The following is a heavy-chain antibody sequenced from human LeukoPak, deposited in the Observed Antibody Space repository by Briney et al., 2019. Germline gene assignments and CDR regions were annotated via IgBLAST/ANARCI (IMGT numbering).Heavy chain of an antibody. CDR3: AKEGIRVGATAGY. J-gene: IGHJ4*02. V-gene: IGHV3-23*01. CDR2: ISGSGGST. D-gene: IGHD1-26*01. CDR1: GFTFSSYA. Sequence: GGSLRLSCAASGFTFSSYAMSWVRQAPGKGQEWVSAISGSGGSTYYADSVKGRFTISRDNSKNTLYLQMNSLRAEDTAVHYCAKEGIRVGATAGYWGQGTLVTVSS.